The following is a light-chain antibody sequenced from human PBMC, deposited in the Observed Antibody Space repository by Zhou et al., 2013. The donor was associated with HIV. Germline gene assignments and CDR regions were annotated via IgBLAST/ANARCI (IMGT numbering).Light chain of an antibody. CDR3: QHYNXWPTT. V-gene: IGKV3-15*01. J-gene: IGKJ2*01. Sequence: EVVMTQSPATLSASPGDRATLSCRASQSVSTNLAWYQQKPGQAPRLLIYGASTRATDIPARFSGSGSWTEFTLTISSIQSEDFAVYYCQHYNXWPTTFGLGDQAGDQT. CDR1: QSVSTN. CDR2: GAS.